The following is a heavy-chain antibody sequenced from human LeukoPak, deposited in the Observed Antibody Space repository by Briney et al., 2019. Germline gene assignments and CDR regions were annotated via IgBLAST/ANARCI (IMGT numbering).Heavy chain of an antibody. J-gene: IGHJ6*04. CDR3: AKEMLLWFGELDYYGMDV. D-gene: IGHD3-10*01. CDR2: ISYDGSNK. CDR1: GFTFSSYG. V-gene: IGHV3-30*18. Sequence: GRSLRLSCAASGFTFSSYGMHWVRQAPGKGLEWVAVISYDGSNKYYAGSVKGRFTISRDNSKNTLYLQMNSLRAEDTAVYYCAKEMLLWFGELDYYGMDVWGKGTTVTVSS.